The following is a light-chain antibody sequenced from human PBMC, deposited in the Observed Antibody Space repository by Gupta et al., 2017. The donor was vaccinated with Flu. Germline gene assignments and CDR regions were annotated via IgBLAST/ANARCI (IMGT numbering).Light chain of an antibody. Sequence: IVLNQSPDSLASSPGERTNINCKSSQSVLYSYNNTNYLAGYQQKPGQPPKLLIYWAPTRESGVPDRFSGSGSGTDFTLTISSLQAEDVAVYYCQQYYSTPQLTFGGGTKVEIK. CDR1: QSVLYSYNNTNY. CDR3: QQYYSTPQLT. CDR2: WAP. J-gene: IGKJ4*01. V-gene: IGKV4-1*01.